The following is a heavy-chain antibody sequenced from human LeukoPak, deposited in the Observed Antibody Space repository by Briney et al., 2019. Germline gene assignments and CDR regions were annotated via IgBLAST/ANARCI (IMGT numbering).Heavy chain of an antibody. V-gene: IGHV4-59*12. CDR1: GGSISSYY. CDR2: IYYSGST. CDR3: ARDLAAAGIWGDAFDI. J-gene: IGHJ3*02. D-gene: IGHD6-13*01. Sequence: SEILSLTCTVSGGSISSYYWSWIRQPPGKGLEWIGYIYYSGSTNYNPSPKSRVTISVDTSKNQFSLKLSSVTAADTAVYYCARDLAAAGIWGDAFDIWGQGTMVTVSS.